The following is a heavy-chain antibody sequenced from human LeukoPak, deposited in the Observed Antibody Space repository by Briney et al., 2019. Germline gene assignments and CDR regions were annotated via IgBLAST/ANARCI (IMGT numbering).Heavy chain of an antibody. D-gene: IGHD4-11*01. CDR3: ARAQKTSLDP. CDR2: IYYSGST. Sequence: SETLSLTCTVSGGSISSYYWSWIRQPPGKGLEWIGYIYYSGSTNYNPSLKSRVTISVDTSKNQFSLKLSSATAADTAVYYCARAQKTSLDPWGQGTLVTVSS. J-gene: IGHJ5*02. CDR1: GGSISSYY. V-gene: IGHV4-59*01.